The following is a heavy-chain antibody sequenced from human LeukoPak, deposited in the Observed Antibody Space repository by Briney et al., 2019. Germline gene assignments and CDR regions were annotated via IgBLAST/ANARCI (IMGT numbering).Heavy chain of an antibody. CDR3: ARAPIVVVPAAIGRYYYYGMDV. J-gene: IGHJ6*02. CDR2: INHSGST. D-gene: IGHD2-2*02. Sequence: SETLSLTCAVYGGSFSGYYWSWIRQPPVKGLEWIGEINHSGSTNYNPSLKSRVTISVDTSKNQFSLKLSSVTAADTAVYYCARAPIVVVPAAIGRYYYYGMDVWGQGTTVTVSS. CDR1: GGSFSGYY. V-gene: IGHV4-34*01.